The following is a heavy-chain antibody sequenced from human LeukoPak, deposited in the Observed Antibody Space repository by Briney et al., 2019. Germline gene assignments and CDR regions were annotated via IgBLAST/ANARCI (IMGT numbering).Heavy chain of an antibody. Sequence: HPGGSLRLSCAASGFTFSDIYMNWVRQAPGKGLEWVSVIYSGGTTFYADSVKGRFTISGDNLKNTLYLQLNSLRVEDTAVYYCARGAIGAAGRFDCWGQGTLVTVSS. V-gene: IGHV3-66*01. D-gene: IGHD6-13*01. J-gene: IGHJ4*02. CDR3: ARGAIGAAGRFDC. CDR2: IYSGGTT. CDR1: GFTFSDIY.